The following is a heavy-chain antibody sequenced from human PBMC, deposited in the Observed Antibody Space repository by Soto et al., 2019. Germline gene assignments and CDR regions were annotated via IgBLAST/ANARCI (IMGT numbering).Heavy chain of an antibody. D-gene: IGHD6-19*01. J-gene: IGHJ5*02. CDR2: IKSKTDGGTT. Sequence: GGSLRLSCAASGFTFSNAWMSWVRQAPGKGLEWVGRIKSKTDGGTTDYAAPVKGRFTISRDDSKNTLYLQMNSLKTEDTAVYYCTTGIAVAGTGGPNWFEPWGQGTLVTVSS. CDR3: TTGIAVAGTGGPNWFEP. CDR1: GFTFSNAW. V-gene: IGHV3-15*01.